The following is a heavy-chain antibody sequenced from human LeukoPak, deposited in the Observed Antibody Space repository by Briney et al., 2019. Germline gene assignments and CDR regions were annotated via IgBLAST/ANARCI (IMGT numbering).Heavy chain of an antibody. J-gene: IGHJ3*02. D-gene: IGHD6-13*01. CDR2: IYYSGST. CDR1: GGSINSYY. Sequence: PSETLSLTCTVSGGSINSYYWSWIRQPPGKGLEWIGYIYYSGSTNYNPSLKSRVTMSIDTSKNHFSLNLNSVTAADTAIYYCALDSSGWSDDSFDIWGQGTMVTVSS. CDR3: ALDSSGWSDDSFDI. V-gene: IGHV4-59*01.